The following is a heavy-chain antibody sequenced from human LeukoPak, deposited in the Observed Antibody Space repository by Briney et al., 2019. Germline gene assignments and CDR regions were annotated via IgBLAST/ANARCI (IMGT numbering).Heavy chain of an antibody. CDR3: SRLRFGNYGWSFDY. D-gene: IGHD1-7*01. CDR2: IYYSGST. Sequence: PSETLSLTCTVSGGSISSSSYYWGWIRQPPGKGLEWIGSIYYSGSTYYNPSLKSRVTISVDTSKNQFSLKLSSVTAADTAVYYCSRLRFGNYGWSFDYWGQGTLVTVSS. V-gene: IGHV4-39*01. CDR1: GGSISSSSYY. J-gene: IGHJ4*02.